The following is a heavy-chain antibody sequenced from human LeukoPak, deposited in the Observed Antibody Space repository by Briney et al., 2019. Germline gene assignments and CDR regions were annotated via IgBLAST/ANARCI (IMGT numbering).Heavy chain of an antibody. CDR1: RFIFSDYY. D-gene: IGHD3-10*01. CDR3: ARALPYYYGSGSPHYFDY. V-gene: IGHV3-11*04. J-gene: IGHJ4*02. Sequence: GGSMRLSCAASRFIFSDYYMSWIRQAPGKGLEWVSYISSSGSTINYADSVKGRFTISRDNARNSLYLQMNSLRVEDTAMYYCARALPYYYGSGSPHYFDYWGQGTLVTVSS. CDR2: ISSSGSTI.